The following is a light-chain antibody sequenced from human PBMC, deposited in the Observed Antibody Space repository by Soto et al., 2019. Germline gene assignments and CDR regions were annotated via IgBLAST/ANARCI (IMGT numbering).Light chain of an antibody. Sequence: EIVLTQSPGTLSLSPGERATLSCRASQDVSSTYLAWYQQKPGQAPRLLIYGASSRATGIPDRFSGSGSGTDFTLTISRLEPEDFAVYSCQQYGSSPSTLGQGTRLEIK. V-gene: IGKV3-20*01. CDR1: QDVSSTY. CDR2: GAS. CDR3: QQYGSSPST. J-gene: IGKJ5*01.